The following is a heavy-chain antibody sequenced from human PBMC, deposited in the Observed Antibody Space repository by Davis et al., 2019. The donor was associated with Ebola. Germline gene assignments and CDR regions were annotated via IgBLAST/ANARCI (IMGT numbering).Heavy chain of an antibody. D-gene: IGHD3-3*01. Sequence: GESLKISCAASGFTFSSYGMHWVRQAPGKGLEWVAVIWYDGSNKYYADSVKGRFTISRDNSQNTPYLQMNSLRAEDTAVYYCSRGPYDFWSGWENWGQGTLVTVSS. CDR3: SRGPYDFWSGWEN. J-gene: IGHJ4*02. CDR2: IWYDGSNK. CDR1: GFTFSSYG. V-gene: IGHV3-30*19.